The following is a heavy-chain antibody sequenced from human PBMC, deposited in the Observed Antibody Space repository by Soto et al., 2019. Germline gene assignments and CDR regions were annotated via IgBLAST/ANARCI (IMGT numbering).Heavy chain of an antibody. Sequence: PXESLKSSREGSRYRFTNYLLVWVRQMPGKGLEWMGIIYPGDSETRYSPSFEGRVTISVDTSINTAYVQWSSLQASDTAIYYCARRVGTWPFHFDYWGQGTLVTVSS. CDR3: ARRVGTWPFHFDY. D-gene: IGHD2-2*01. V-gene: IGHV5-51*01. CDR2: IYPGDSET. CDR1: RYRFTNYL. J-gene: IGHJ4*02.